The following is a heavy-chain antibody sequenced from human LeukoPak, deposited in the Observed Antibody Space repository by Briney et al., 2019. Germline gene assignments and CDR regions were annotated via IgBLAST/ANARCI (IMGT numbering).Heavy chain of an antibody. V-gene: IGHV3-30*18. CDR1: GFTFSNFG. CDR2: ISYDGKNE. CDR3: AKQMAVDYFDY. Sequence: GRSLRLSCAASGFTFSNFGMHWVRQAPGKGLEWVAVISYDGKNEYYTDSVKGRFTISRDNAKNTLYLQMDSLRAEDTAVYYCAKQMAVDYFDYWGQGTLVTASS. J-gene: IGHJ4*02. D-gene: IGHD5-24*01.